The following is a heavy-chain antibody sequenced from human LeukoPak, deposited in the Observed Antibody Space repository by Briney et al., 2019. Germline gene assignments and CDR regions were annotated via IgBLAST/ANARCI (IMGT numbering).Heavy chain of an antibody. D-gene: IGHD4-23*01. V-gene: IGHV1-18*01. CDR2: ISAYNGNT. J-gene: IGHJ2*01. Sequence: ASVKVSCKASGYTFTSYGISWVRQAPGQGLEWMGWISAYNGNTNYVQKLQGRVTMTTDTSTTTAYMELRSLRSDDTAVYYCARNRGGNPLTLYWYFDLWGRGTLVTVSS. CDR1: GYTFTSYG. CDR3: ARNRGGNPLTLYWYFDL.